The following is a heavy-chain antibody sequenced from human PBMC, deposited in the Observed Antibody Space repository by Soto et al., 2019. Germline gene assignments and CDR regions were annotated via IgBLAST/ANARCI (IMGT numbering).Heavy chain of an antibody. CDR1: GGTFSSYA. CDR3: ARGQYVAAAGNYYYYGMDV. CDR2: IIPIFGTA. Sequence: QVQLVQSGAEVKKPGSSVKVSCKASGGTFSSYAISWVRQAPGQGLEWMGGIIPIFGTANYAQKFQGRVTITADESTSTAYMELSGLRSEDTAVYYCARGQYVAAAGNYYYYGMDVWGQGTTVTVSS. D-gene: IGHD6-13*01. J-gene: IGHJ6*02. V-gene: IGHV1-69*01.